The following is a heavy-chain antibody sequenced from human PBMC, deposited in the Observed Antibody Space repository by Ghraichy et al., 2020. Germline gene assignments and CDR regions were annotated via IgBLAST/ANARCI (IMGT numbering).Heavy chain of an antibody. D-gene: IGHD3-3*01. CDR3: AKDLTMTRITIFGGPTTLTHGMDV. CDR1: GFTFSSYA. CDR2: ISGSGGST. V-gene: IGHV3-23*01. J-gene: IGHJ6*02. Sequence: GGSLRLSCAASGFTFSSYAMSWVRQAPGKGLEWVSAISGSGGSTYYADSVKGRFTISRDNSKNTLYLQMNSLRAEDTAVYYCAKDLTMTRITIFGGPTTLTHGMDVWGQGTTVTVSS.